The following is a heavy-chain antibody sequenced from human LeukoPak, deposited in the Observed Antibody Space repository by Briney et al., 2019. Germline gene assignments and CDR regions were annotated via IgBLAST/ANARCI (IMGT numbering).Heavy chain of an antibody. J-gene: IGHJ3*02. V-gene: IGHV3-13*01. CDR1: GFTFSSYD. Sequence: GGSLRLSCAASGFTFSSYDMHWVRQATGKGLEWVSAIGTAGDTYYPGSVKGRFTISRENAKNSLYLQMNSLRAGDTAMYYCARGPSYYYDSSGYAFDIWGQGTMVTVSS. CDR2: IGTAGDT. CDR3: ARGPSYYYDSSGYAFDI. D-gene: IGHD3-22*01.